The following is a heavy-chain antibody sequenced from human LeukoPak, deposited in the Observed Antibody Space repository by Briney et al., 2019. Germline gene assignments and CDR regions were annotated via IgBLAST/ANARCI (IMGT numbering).Heavy chain of an antibody. Sequence: PSETLSLTCTVSGASIRSRDYYWGWIRQPPVKGLEWIGNIYYLVRTYYNPSLKSRVTLSVDTSKNQFSLKLSSVTAADTAVYYCARRETGEAFDIWGQGTMVTVSS. D-gene: IGHD3-16*01. J-gene: IGHJ3*02. CDR1: GASIRSRDYY. V-gene: IGHV4-39*01. CDR2: IYYLVRT. CDR3: ARRETGEAFDI.